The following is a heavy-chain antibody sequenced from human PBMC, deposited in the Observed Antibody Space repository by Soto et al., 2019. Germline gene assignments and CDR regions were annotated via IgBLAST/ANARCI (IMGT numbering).Heavy chain of an antibody. CDR2: ISAYNGNT. J-gene: IGHJ4*02. Sequence: QVQLVQSGAEVKKPGASVKVSCKASGYTFTSYGISWVRQAPGQGLEWMGWISAYNGNTNYAQKLQGRVTMTTDTSTSTAYMELRSLRSDDAAVYYCAREEAYYDFWSGYYTGLDYWGQGTLVTVSS. V-gene: IGHV1-18*01. CDR3: AREEAYYDFWSGYYTGLDY. D-gene: IGHD3-3*01. CDR1: GYTFTSYG.